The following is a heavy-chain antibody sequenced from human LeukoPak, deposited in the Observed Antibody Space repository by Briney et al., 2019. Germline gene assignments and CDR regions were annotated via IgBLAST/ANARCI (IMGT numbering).Heavy chain of an antibody. D-gene: IGHD4-17*01. CDR2: IIPILGIA. J-gene: IGHJ4*02. CDR3: ARVRTTVTTDYYFDY. CDR1: GGTFSSYT. Sequence: SVKVSCKASGGTFSSYTISWVRQAPGQGLEWMGRIIPILGIANYAQKFQGRVTITTDESTSTAYMELSSLRSEDTAVYYCARVRTTVTTDYYFDYWGQGTLVTVSS. V-gene: IGHV1-69*16.